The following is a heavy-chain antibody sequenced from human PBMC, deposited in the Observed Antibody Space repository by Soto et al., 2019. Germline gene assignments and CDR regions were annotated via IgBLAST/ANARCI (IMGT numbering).Heavy chain of an antibody. J-gene: IGHJ4*02. V-gene: IGHV3-7*03. CDR1: GFTFSDYW. Sequence: LGGSLRLSCEASGFTFSDYWMSWVRQAPGKGPEWVANIKFDGSEKQYVDSVRGRFTISRDNSRSSLSLQMNSLRAGDTAVYYCARGGLEPFDYLGQGALVTVSS. CDR3: ARGGLEPFDY. CDR2: IKFDGSEK. D-gene: IGHD1-1*01.